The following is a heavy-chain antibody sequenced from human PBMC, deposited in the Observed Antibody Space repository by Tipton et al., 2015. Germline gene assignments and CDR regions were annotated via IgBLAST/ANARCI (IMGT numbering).Heavy chain of an antibody. V-gene: IGHV4-38-2*01. CDR3: ACQDYDSLTRDYQTVDY. CDR1: AYSISTDYY. CDR2: ISHSGNT. D-gene: IGHD3-9*01. Sequence: TLSLTCAVSAYSISTDYYWVWIRQPPGKGLEWIGTISHSGNTYYNPSLKSRVTMSRDTSKNQFSLNLTSVTAADTAVYYCACQDYDSLTRDYQTVDYWGQGTLVTVSS. J-gene: IGHJ4*02.